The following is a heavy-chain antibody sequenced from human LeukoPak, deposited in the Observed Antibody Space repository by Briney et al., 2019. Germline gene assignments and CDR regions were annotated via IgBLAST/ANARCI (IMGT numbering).Heavy chain of an antibody. J-gene: IGHJ5*02. CDR2: ICAGGTT. CDR1: GFTVSTNY. V-gene: IGHV3-53*01. CDR3: ARDSSGWYDH. Sequence: PGGSLRLSCAASGFTVSTNYMSWVRQAPGRGLEWVSVICAGGTTYYADSVRGRLTISRDNSKNTLYLQMNSLRDEDTAVYYCARDSSGWYDHWGQGTLVTVSS. D-gene: IGHD6-19*01.